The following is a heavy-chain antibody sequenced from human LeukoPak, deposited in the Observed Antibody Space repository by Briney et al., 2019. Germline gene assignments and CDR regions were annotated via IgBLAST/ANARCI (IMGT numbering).Heavy chain of an antibody. CDR3: ARVGAASGTPYYYGMDV. CDR2: IWYDGSNK. CDR1: GFTFSSYG. J-gene: IGHJ6*02. V-gene: IGHV3-33*01. Sequence: GGSLRLSCAASGFTFSSYGMHWVRQAPGKGLEWVAVIWYDGSNKDYADSVKGRFTISRDNSKNTLFLQMNSLRVEDTAVYYCARVGAASGTPYYYGMDVWGQGTTVTVSS. D-gene: IGHD6-13*01.